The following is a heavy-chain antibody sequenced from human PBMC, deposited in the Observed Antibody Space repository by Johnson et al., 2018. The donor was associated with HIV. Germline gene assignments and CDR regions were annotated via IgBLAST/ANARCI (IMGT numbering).Heavy chain of an antibody. Sequence: VQLVESGGGLVQPGRSLRLSCAASGFTFDDYAMHWVRQAPGKGLAWVSGISWNSGSIGYADSVKGRFTISRDNAKNSLYLQMNSLRAEDTALYYCAKEKYSSSWLDAFDIWGQGTMVTVSS. CDR1: GFTFDDYA. V-gene: IGHV3-9*01. CDR3: AKEKYSSSWLDAFDI. D-gene: IGHD6-13*01. J-gene: IGHJ3*02. CDR2: ISWNSGSI.